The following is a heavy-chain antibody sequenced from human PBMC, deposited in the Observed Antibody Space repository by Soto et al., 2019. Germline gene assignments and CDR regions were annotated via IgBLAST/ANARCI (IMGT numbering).Heavy chain of an antibody. Sequence: EVQLVESGGGLVQPGRSLRLSSAASGFTFDDYAMHWVRHAPGKGLEWVSGISWNSGSIGYADSVKGRFTISRDNAKNSLYLEMNSLRAEDTALYYWARGWLRVPAAMLGNWFDPGGQGTLVTVSS. CDR3: ARGWLRVPAAMLGNWFDP. CDR1: GFTFDDYA. CDR2: ISWNSGSI. V-gene: IGHV3-9*01. D-gene: IGHD2-2*01. J-gene: IGHJ5*02.